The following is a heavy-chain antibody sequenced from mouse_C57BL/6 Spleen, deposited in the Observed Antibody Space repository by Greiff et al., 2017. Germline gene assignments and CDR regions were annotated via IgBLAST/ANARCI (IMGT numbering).Heavy chain of an antibody. J-gene: IGHJ4*01. Sequence: QVQLKQPGAELVKPGASVKLSCKASGYTFTSYWMHWVKQRPGQGLEWIGMIHPNSGSTNYNEKFKSKATLTVDKSSSTAYMQLSSLTSEDSAVYYCARVYGSRFYAMDYWGQGTSVTVSS. D-gene: IGHD1-1*01. CDR2: IHPNSGST. V-gene: IGHV1-64*01. CDR3: ARVYGSRFYAMDY. CDR1: GYTFTSYW.